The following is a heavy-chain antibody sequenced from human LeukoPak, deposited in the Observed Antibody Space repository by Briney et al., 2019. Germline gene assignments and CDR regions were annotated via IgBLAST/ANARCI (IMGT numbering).Heavy chain of an antibody. CDR2: MNPNSGNT. CDR1: GYTFTSYD. CDR3: ARGSRGPARRTPGDY. Sequence: ASVKVSCKASGYTFTSYDINWVRQATGQGLEWMGWMNPNSGNTGYAQKFQGRVTITRNTSISTAYMELSSLRSEDTAVYYCARGSRGPARRTPGDYWGQRPLVTVSS. D-gene: IGHD3-10*01. J-gene: IGHJ4*02. V-gene: IGHV1-8*03.